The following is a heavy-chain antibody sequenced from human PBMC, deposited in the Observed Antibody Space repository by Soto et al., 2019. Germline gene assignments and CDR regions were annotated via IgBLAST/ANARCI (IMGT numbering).Heavy chain of an antibody. V-gene: IGHV3-23*01. CDR3: AKEVWRPHTFGRPLDH. CDR1: GFTFSSYA. Sequence: AGGSLRLSCAASGFTFSSYAVSWVRQAPGKGLEWVSAISGSGGSTYYADSVKGRFTISRYNSKNTLYLQMKSPRAEDTAVSYCAKEVWRPHTFGRPLDHWGHGTLVTVSS. J-gene: IGHJ4*01. CDR2: ISGSGGST. D-gene: IGHD2-21*01.